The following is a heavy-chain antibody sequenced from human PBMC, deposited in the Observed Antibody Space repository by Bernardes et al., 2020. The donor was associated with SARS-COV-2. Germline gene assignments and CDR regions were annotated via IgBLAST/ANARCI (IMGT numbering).Heavy chain of an antibody. CDR2: IWVGGSKK. D-gene: IGHD6-13*01. J-gene: IGHJ5*02. Sequence: GGFLSPPRSASGFPLRRHGMPWVRPAPGQGLGWGGGIWVGGSKKYFADSLKGRLNHYRDNSKKTLYLQMNSLRAEDTAVYYCAREIPLEGYSSSWSQGGWFDPWGQGTLVTVSS. CDR1: GFPLRRHG. V-gene: IGHV3-33*08. CDR3: AREIPLEGYSSSWSQGGWFDP.